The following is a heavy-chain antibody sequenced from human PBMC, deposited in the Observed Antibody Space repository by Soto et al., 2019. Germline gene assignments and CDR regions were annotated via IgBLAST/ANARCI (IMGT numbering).Heavy chain of an antibody. CDR1: GYTLTSYA. Sequence: GASVKVSCKASGYTLTSYAMHWVRQAPGQRLEWMGWINAGNGNTKYSQKFQGRVTITRDTSASTAYMELSSLRSEDTAVYYCARGQTPAYYYDSSGYHDYWGQGTLVTVSS. CDR3: ARGQTPAYYYDSSGYHDY. J-gene: IGHJ4*02. D-gene: IGHD3-22*01. CDR2: INAGNGNT. V-gene: IGHV1-3*01.